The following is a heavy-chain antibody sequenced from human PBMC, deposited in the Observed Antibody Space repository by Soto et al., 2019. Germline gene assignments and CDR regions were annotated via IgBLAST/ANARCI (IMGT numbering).Heavy chain of an antibody. CDR2: INAGNGNT. D-gene: IGHD2-8*01. V-gene: IGHV1-3*01. CDR3: ARREYCTNGVCYTALDP. Sequence: ASVKVSCKASGYTFTSYAIHWVRQAPGQRLEWMGWINAGNGNTKYSQKFQGRVTITRDTSASTAYMELSSLRSEDTAAYYCARREYCTNGVCYTALDPWGQGTRVTVSS. CDR1: GYTFTSYA. J-gene: IGHJ5*02.